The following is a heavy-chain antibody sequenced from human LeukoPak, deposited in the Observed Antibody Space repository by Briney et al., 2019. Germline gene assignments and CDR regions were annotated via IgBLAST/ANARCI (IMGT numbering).Heavy chain of an antibody. V-gene: IGHV3-23*01. CDR2: ISVSGRST. Sequence: GGSLRLSCAASGFTFSSYAMSWVRQAPGKGLEWVSVISVSGRSTFYADSVKGRFTISRDNAKNSLYLQMNSLRDEDTAVYYCARRIAVAGTFFDYWGQGTLVTVSS. CDR3: ARRIAVAGTFFDY. J-gene: IGHJ4*02. CDR1: GFTFSSYA. D-gene: IGHD6-19*01.